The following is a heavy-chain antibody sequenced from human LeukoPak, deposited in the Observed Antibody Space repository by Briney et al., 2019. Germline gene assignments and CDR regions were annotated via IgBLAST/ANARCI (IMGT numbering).Heavy chain of an antibody. J-gene: IGHJ4*02. D-gene: IGHD2-21*02. V-gene: IGHV4-34*01. CDR1: GGSFSGYY. CDR2: INHSGST. CDR3: ARGREVTSPRSFDY. Sequence: SETLSLTCAVYGGSFSGYYWSWIRQPPGKGLEWIGEINHSGSTNYNPSLKSLVTISVDTSKNQFSLKLSSVTAADTAVYYCARGREVTSPRSFDYWGQGTLVTVSS.